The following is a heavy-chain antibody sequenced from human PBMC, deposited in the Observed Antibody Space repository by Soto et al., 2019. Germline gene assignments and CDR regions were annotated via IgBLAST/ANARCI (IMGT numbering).Heavy chain of an antibody. J-gene: IGHJ6*02. D-gene: IGHD2-2*01. Sequence: QVQLQESGPGLVKPSQTLSLTCTVSGGSISSGDYYWSWIRQPPGKGLEWIGYIYYSGSTYYNPCIKRRGPVPVDTSKNQFSLQLSSVAAADTAVYYCARVSRGYCISTSCYGDYYYDGMDVWGQGTAVTVSS. V-gene: IGHV4-30-4*01. CDR3: ARVSRGYCISTSCYGDYYYDGMDV. CDR2: IYYSGST. CDR1: GGSISSGDYY.